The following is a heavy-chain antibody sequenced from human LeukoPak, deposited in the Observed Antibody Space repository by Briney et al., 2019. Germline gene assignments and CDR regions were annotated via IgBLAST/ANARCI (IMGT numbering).Heavy chain of an antibody. CDR1: GFTFDDYG. D-gene: IGHD6-19*01. V-gene: IGHV3-23*01. CDR2: IGGSGGKT. J-gene: IGHJ4*02. Sequence: GGSLRLSCAASGFTFDDYGMSWVRQAPGKGLEWVSGIGGSGGKTYYADSVKGRFTISRDNSKNTLYLQMNSLRAEDTAVYYCAKEFRGGWPFDYWGQGTLVTVSS. CDR3: AKEFRGGWPFDY.